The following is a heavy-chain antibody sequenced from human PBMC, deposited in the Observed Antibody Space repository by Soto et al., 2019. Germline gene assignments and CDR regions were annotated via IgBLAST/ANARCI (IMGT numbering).Heavy chain of an antibody. CDR1: GGSISTGHYY. V-gene: IGHV4-39*01. CDR3: ARSSAQAYAF. Sequence: QLQLQESGPGLVKPSETLSLTCTVSGGSISTGHYYWGWIRQPPGKGLEWIGSIFYTGSTYPNPSLKSGVTISVDTSKSQFSLKLNSVTAADTAVYYCARSSAQAYAFWGQGTMVTVSS. D-gene: IGHD2-2*01. J-gene: IGHJ3*01. CDR2: IFYTGST.